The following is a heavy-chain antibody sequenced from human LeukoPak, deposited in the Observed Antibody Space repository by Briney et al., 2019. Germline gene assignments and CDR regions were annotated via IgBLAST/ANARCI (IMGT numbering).Heavy chain of an antibody. CDR3: ARVRGSGSYFDY. V-gene: IGHV4-59*12. CDR2: IYHSGST. D-gene: IGHD3-10*01. J-gene: IGHJ4*02. CDR1: GGSISSYY. Sequence: SETLSLTCTVSGGSISSYYWSWIRQPPGKGLEWIGYIYHSGSTYYNPSLKSRVTISVDRSKNQFSLKLSSVTAADTAVYYCARVRGSGSYFDYWGQGTLVTVSS.